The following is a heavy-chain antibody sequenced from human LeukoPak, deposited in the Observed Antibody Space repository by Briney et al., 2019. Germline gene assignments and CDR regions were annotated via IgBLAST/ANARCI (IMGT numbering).Heavy chain of an antibody. J-gene: IGHJ3*02. CDR3: ARTVVTATIDGFQI. CDR2: IYYSGST. CDR1: GYSITSGYY. D-gene: IGHD2-21*02. Sequence: PSETLSLTCSVSGYSITSGYYWSWIRQPPGKGLEWIGYIYYSGSTNYNPSLKSRVTISVDPSKSQFSLRLTSVTAADTAVYYCARTVVTATIDGFQIWGQGTMVTVSS. V-gene: IGHV4-59*08.